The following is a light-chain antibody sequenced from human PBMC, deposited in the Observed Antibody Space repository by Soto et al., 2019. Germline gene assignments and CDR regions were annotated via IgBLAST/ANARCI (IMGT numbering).Light chain of an antibody. V-gene: IGKV2-28*01. CDR2: LGS. J-gene: IGKJ2*01. CDR1: QSLLHSNGYNY. CDR3: MQALQTPYT. Sequence: DIVMTQSPLSLPVTPGEPASISCRSSQSLLHSNGYNYLDWYLQKPGQSPQLLIYLGSNRASGVTDRSSGSGSVTDFTLKISRVEAEDVGVYYCMQALQTPYTFGQRTKLEIK.